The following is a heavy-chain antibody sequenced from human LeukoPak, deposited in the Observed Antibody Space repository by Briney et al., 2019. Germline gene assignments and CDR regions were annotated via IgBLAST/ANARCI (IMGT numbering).Heavy chain of an antibody. D-gene: IGHD3-10*01. CDR2: ISGGSIYI. Sequence: GGSLRLSCEATGFTFSSYSINWVRQAPGKGLEWVSSISGGSIYIYYADSVKGRFTISRDNSNNTLFLQVSSLRAEDTAVYYCAKDVIRGAISYFESWGQGTLVAVSS. CDR3: AKDVIRGAISYFES. J-gene: IGHJ4*02. V-gene: IGHV3-21*04. CDR1: GFTFSSYS.